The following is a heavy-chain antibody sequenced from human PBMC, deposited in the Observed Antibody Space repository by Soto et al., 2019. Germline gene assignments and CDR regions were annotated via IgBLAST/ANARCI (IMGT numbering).Heavy chain of an antibody. Sequence: ASVKVSCKASGYTFTSYYMHWVRQAPGQGLEWMGIINPSGGSTSYAQKFQGRVTMTRDTSTSTVYKELSSLRSEDTAVYYCARGDIVVVVAATPLSEYFQHWGQGTTVTVSS. CDR2: INPSGGST. CDR1: GYTFTSYY. V-gene: IGHV1-46*03. J-gene: IGHJ1*01. CDR3: ARGDIVVVVAATPLSEYFQH. D-gene: IGHD2-15*01.